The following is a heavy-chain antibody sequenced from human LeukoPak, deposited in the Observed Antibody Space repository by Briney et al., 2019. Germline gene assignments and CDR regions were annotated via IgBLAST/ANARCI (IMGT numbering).Heavy chain of an antibody. CDR1: GFTFSSYW. D-gene: IGHD1-26*01. J-gene: IGHJ4*02. V-gene: IGHV3-7*04. CDR3: ARVPSARGSFFDY. CDR2: IKQDGSEK. Sequence: GGSLRLSCAASGFTFSSYWMGWVRQAPGKGLEWVANIKQDGSEKYYVDSVKGRFTISRDNAKNSLYLQMNSLRAEDTAGYYCARVPSARGSFFDYWGQGTLVTVSS.